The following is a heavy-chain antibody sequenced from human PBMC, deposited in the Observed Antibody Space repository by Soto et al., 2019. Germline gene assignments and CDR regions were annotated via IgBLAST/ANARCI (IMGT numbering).Heavy chain of an antibody. CDR3: ANRSPPYAYSMQA. Sequence: GGSLRLSCAASGFTFSSYGMHWVRQAPGKGLEWVAVISYDGSNKYYADSVKGRFTISRDNSKNTLYLQMNSLRAEDTAVYYCANRSPPYAYSMQAWSHGTTVTVSS. J-gene: IGHJ6*02. CDR1: GFTFSSYG. D-gene: IGHD3-16*01. CDR2: ISYDGSNK. V-gene: IGHV3-30*18.